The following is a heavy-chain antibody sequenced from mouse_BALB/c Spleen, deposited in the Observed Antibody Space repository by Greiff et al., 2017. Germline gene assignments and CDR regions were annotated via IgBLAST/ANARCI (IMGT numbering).Heavy chain of an antibody. V-gene: IGHV6-6*02. Sequence: EVKVEESGGGLVQPGGSMKLSCVASGFTFSSYWMSWVRQSPEKGLEWVAEIRLKSDNYATHYAESVKGKFTISRDDSKSRLYLQMNSLRAEDTGIYYCTPRWLQGMDYWGQGTSVTVSS. CDR2: IRLKSDNYAT. CDR1: GFTFSSYW. D-gene: IGHD2-3*01. J-gene: IGHJ4*01. CDR3: TPRWLQGMDY.